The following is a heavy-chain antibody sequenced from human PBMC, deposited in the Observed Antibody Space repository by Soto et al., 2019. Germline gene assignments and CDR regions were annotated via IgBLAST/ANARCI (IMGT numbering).Heavy chain of an antibody. CDR3: ARVGATSRGSRLYYFDY. V-gene: IGHV1-69*13. CDR1: GGTFSSYA. D-gene: IGHD1-26*01. CDR2: IIPIFGTA. J-gene: IGHJ4*02. Sequence: SVKVSCKASGGTFSSYAISWVRQAPGQGLEWMGGIIPIFGTANYAQKFQGRVTITADESTSTAYMELSSLRSEDTAVYYCARVGATSRGSRLYYFDYWGQGTLVTVSS.